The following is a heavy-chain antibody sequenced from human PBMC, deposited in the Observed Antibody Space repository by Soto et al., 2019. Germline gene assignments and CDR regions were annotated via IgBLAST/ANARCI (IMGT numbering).Heavy chain of an antibody. CDR3: ARGACCGYDNNWFDH. J-gene: IGHJ5*02. CDR2: IRYDGSDK. V-gene: IGHV3-33*08. D-gene: IGHD5-12*01. Sequence: GGSLRLSCAASGFTFSSYGMHWVRQAPGKGLEWVAVIRYDGSDKYYVDSVKGRFTISRDNSKNTLYLQMNSLRAEDSSVSYFARGACCGYDNNWFDHWGQGTLVTVSS. CDR1: GFTFSSYG.